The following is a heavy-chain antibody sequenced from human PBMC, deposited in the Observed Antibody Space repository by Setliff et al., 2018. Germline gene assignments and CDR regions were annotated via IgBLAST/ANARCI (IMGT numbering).Heavy chain of an antibody. D-gene: IGHD2-8*02. CDR2: IYYSGST. V-gene: IGHV4-39*07. Sequence: SETLSLTCTVSGGSISSSSYYWGWIRQPPGKGLEWIGSIYYSGSTYYNPSLKSRVTISVDTSKNQFSLKLNSVTAADTAVYYCARDTDGPPYFDYWGQGTLVTVSS. CDR1: GGSISSSSYY. J-gene: IGHJ4*02. CDR3: ARDTDGPPYFDY.